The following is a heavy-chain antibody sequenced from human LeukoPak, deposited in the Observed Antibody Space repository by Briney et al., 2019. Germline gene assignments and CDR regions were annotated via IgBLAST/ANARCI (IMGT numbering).Heavy chain of an antibody. V-gene: IGHV3-74*01. CDR2: MNQDGSDT. J-gene: IGHJ4*02. CDR1: GFTLSSDW. Sequence: GGSLTLSCAVSGFTLSSDWMHWVRQAPGKGLEWVSRMNQDGSDTSYADSVKGRFTISRDNAKNTVYLQMNSLGAEDSAVYYCATVFGYWGQGTLVTVSS. CDR3: ATVFGY.